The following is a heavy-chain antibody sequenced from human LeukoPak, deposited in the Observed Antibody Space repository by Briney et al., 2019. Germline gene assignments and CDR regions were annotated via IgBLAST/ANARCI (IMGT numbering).Heavy chain of an antibody. V-gene: IGHV3-53*01. J-gene: IGHJ4*02. D-gene: IGHD3-22*01. CDR3: ARCYYDGSGFYYYFDY. Sequence: GGSLRLSCAASGFSVSNYYMSWVRQAPGKGLEWVSVIYSGGNTCYTDSVKGRFTISRDNPKNTVFLQMGSLRGEDTAVYYCARCYYDGSGFYYYFDYWGQGTLVTVSS. CDR2: IYSGGNT. CDR1: GFSVSNYY.